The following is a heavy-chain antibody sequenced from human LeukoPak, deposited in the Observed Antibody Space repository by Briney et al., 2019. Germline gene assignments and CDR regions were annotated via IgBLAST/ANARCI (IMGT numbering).Heavy chain of an antibody. CDR3: ARLTRNAFDI. D-gene: IGHD3-9*01. CDR1: GGSISSYY. Sequence: SETLSLTCTVSGGSISSYYWSWIRQPPGKGLEWIGYIYYSGSTNYNPSLKSRVTISVDTSKNQFSLKLSSVTAADTAVYYCARLTRNAFDIWGQGTMVTVSS. J-gene: IGHJ3*02. CDR2: IYYSGST. V-gene: IGHV4-59*01.